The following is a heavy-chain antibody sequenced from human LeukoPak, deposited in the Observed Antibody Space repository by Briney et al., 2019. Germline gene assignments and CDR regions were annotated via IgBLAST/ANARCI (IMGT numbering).Heavy chain of an antibody. V-gene: IGHV3-7*03. CDR2: IREERGQE. CDR3: ASLDTAKQPLANH. J-gene: IGHJ5*02. D-gene: IGHD5-18*01. CDR1: GLTVSNHW. Sequence: GGSLRLSCVASGLTVSNHWMSWVRQAPGKGLEWVANIREERGQEYYVDSVKGRFTISKNSAKNSLYLQMNTLRVEDTAMYYCASLDTAKQPLANHWGQGTLVTVSS.